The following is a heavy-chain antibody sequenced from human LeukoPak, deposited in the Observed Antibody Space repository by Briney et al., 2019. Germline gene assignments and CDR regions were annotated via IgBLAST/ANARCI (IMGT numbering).Heavy chain of an antibody. V-gene: IGHV3-7*03. CDR2: IREERGQE. CDR3: ASLDTAKQPLANH. J-gene: IGHJ5*02. D-gene: IGHD5-18*01. CDR1: GLTVSNHW. Sequence: GGSLRLSCVASGLTVSNHWMSWVRQAPGKGLEWVANIREERGQEYYVDSVKGRFTISKNSAKNSLYLQMNTLRVEDTAMYYCASLDTAKQPLANHWGQGTLVTVSS.